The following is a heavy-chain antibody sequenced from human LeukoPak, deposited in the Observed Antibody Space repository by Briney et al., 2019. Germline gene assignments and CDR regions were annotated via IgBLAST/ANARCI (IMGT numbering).Heavy chain of an antibody. Sequence: GGSLRLSCAASGFTFSHYGMHWVRQAPGRGLEWEAVIWNDGSNKYYADSVKGRFTISRDNSQNTVDLHMNSLRAEDTAVYYCAKDAQRGFDYSNSLEFWGQGTLVTVSS. V-gene: IGHV3-33*06. J-gene: IGHJ4*02. CDR1: GFTFSHYG. CDR2: IWNDGSNK. D-gene: IGHD4-11*01. CDR3: AKDAQRGFDYSNSLEF.